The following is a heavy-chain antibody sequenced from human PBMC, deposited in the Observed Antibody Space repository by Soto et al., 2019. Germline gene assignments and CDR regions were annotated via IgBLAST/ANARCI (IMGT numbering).Heavy chain of an antibody. CDR1: GFTFGDYA. Sequence: GGSLRLSCTASGFTFGDYAMSWFRQAPGKGLEWVGFIRSKAYGGTTEYAASVKGRFTISRDDSKSIAYLQMNSLKTEDTAVYYCTRLHCSGGSCSHYYGMDVWGQGTTVTVSS. J-gene: IGHJ6*02. V-gene: IGHV3-49*03. CDR2: IRSKAYGGTT. CDR3: TRLHCSGGSCSHYYGMDV. D-gene: IGHD2-15*01.